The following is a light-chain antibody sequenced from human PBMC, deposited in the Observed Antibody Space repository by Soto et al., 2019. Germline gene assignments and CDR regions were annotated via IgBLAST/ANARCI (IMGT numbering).Light chain of an antibody. V-gene: IGKV1-5*03. CDR1: QSISSW. CDR3: QQYHSYPRT. CDR2: KAS. J-gene: IGKJ1*01. Sequence: DIQMTQSPSTLSTSVGDRVTITCRASQSISSWLAWYQQKPGKPPNLLIYKASSLESGVPSRLSGSGSGTEFTLTISSLQPDDSATYYCQQYHSYPRTFGQGTKVDIK.